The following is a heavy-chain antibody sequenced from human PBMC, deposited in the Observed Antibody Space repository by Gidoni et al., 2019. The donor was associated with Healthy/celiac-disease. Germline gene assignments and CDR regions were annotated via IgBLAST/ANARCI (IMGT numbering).Heavy chain of an antibody. CDR1: GYSFSSGYY. Sequence: QVQLQESGPGLVKPSETLSLTCAVSGYSFSSGYYWGCNRQPPGKGLEWNGSIYHSGRTYYNPSLKSRVTISVDTSKNQFSLKLSSVTAADTAVYYCARDRGSGWYFADYWGQGTLVTVSS. CDR2: IYHSGRT. CDR3: ARDRGSGWYFADY. J-gene: IGHJ4*02. D-gene: IGHD6-19*01. V-gene: IGHV4-38-2*02.